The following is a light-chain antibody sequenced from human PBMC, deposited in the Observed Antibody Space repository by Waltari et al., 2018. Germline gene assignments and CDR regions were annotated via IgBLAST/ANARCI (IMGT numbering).Light chain of an antibody. CDR3: SSQSSNDVVL. Sequence: QSALTQPASVSGSPGQSVTIFCAGTSNDVGGYNSVSWYQEHTGHAPRVIIYDVRDRPSGVSDRFSGSKSGNTASLTISGLQAEDEADYYCSSQSSNDVVLFGGGTKLTVL. J-gene: IGLJ2*01. CDR1: SNDVGGYNS. V-gene: IGLV2-14*01. CDR2: DVR.